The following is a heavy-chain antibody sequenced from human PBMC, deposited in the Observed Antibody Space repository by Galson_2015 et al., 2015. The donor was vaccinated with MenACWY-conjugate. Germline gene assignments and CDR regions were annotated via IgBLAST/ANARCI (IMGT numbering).Heavy chain of an antibody. D-gene: IGHD2-2*01. V-gene: IGHV4-59*01. CDR2: IYYSGST. Sequence: ETLSLTCTVSGGSSSRYYWSWIRQPPGKGLEWIGYIYYSGSTNYSPSFKSRITISVDMSKNQFSLRLSSLTAADTAVYYCAVYCSSTRCYGASGGYWGQGTLVTVSS. CDR1: GGSSSRYY. J-gene: IGHJ4*02. CDR3: AVYCSSTRCYGASGGY.